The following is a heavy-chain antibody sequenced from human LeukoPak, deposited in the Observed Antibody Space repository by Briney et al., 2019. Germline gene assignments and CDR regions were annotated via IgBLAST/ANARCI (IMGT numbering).Heavy chain of an antibody. V-gene: IGHV3-73*01. CDR2: IRTKANSYAT. J-gene: IGHJ3*02. Sequence: GGSLRLSCAASGFTFSASLLHWVRQASGKGLEWVGRIRTKANSYATAYAASVKGRFTISRDDSKNTLYLQMNSLKTEDTAVYYCAKALLEYSSGWSDASDIWGQGTMVTVSS. CDR1: GFTFSASL. CDR3: AKALLEYSSGWSDASDI. D-gene: IGHD6-19*01.